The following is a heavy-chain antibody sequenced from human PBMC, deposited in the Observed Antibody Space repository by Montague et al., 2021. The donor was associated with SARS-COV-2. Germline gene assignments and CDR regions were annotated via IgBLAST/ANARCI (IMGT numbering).Heavy chain of an antibody. Sequence: SETLSLTCAVSGGSINTNNWWTWVRQPPGEGLEWIGQIFHSGITNYNPSLESRVTISVDKSKNQFSLMLSSVTAADTAVYYCARGRLVGDSSSWYYFDYWGQGTLVAVSS. CDR1: GGSINTNNW. CDR3: ARGRLVGDSSSWYYFDY. J-gene: IGHJ4*02. CDR2: IFHSGIT. D-gene: IGHD6-13*01. V-gene: IGHV4-4*02.